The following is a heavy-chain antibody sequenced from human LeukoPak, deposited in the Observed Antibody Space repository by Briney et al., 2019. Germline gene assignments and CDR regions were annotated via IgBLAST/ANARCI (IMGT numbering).Heavy chain of an antibody. CDR1: GFTFSSYA. D-gene: IGHD5-24*01. CDR3: AKLRWLQFAGWYFDY. Sequence: GGSLRLSCAASGFTFSSYAMSWVRQAPGKGLEWVSAISGSGGSTYYADSVKGRFTISRDNSKNTPYLQMNSLRAEDTAVYYCAKLRWLQFAGWYFDYWGQGTLVTVSS. V-gene: IGHV3-23*01. J-gene: IGHJ4*02. CDR2: ISGSGGST.